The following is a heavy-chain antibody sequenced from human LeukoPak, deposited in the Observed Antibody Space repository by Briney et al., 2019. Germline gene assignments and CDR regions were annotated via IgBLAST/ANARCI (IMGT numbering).Heavy chain of an antibody. CDR2: IYYSGNT. J-gene: IGHJ6*02. CDR1: GGSISSSSYY. CDR3: ARSYSGSGYYYYGMDV. Sequence: PSETLSLTCTVSGGSISSSSYYWSWIRQPPGKGLEWIGYIYYSGNTHYNPSLKSRVTISLDTSKNQFSLNLRSVTAADTAVYYCARSYSGSGYYYYGMDVWGQGTTVTVSS. V-gene: IGHV4-61*01. D-gene: IGHD1-26*01.